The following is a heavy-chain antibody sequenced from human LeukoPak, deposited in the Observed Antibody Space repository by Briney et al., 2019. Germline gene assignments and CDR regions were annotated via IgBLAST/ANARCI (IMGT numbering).Heavy chain of an antibody. V-gene: IGHV4-59*01. CDR3: ARAGASAFDY. Sequence: SETLSLTCTVSGGSISSYYWSWIRQPPGKGLEWIGYIYYSGSTNYNPSLKSRVTISVDTSKNQFSLKLSSVTAADTAVYYCARAGASAFDYWGEGTLVTVSS. J-gene: IGHJ4*02. D-gene: IGHD2-2*01. CDR2: IYYSGST. CDR1: GGSISSYY.